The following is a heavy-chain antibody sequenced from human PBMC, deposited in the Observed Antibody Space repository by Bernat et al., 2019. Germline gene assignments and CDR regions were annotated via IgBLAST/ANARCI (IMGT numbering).Heavy chain of an antibody. CDR1: GFTFSSYS. CDR2: ISSSSSYI. Sequence: VQLVESGGGLVKPGGSLRLSCAASGFTFSSYSMNWVRQAPGKGLEWVSSISSSSSYIYYADSVKGRFTISRDNAKNSLYLQMNSLRAEDTAVYYCARDEGYGDYNYYYGMDVWGQGTTVTVSS. D-gene: IGHD4-17*01. J-gene: IGHJ6*02. V-gene: IGHV3-21*01. CDR3: ARDEGYGDYNYYYGMDV.